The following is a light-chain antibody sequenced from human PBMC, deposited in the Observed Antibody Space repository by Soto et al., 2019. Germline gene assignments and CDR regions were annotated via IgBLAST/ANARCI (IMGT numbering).Light chain of an antibody. Sequence: QSALAQPASVSGSPGQSITIPCTGTSSDVGGYNYVSWYQQHPGKAPKLMIYDVSNRPSGVSNRFSGSKSGNTASLTISGLQAEDEADYYCSSYTSSSTNYVFGTGTKVTV. CDR2: DVS. V-gene: IGLV2-14*01. CDR3: SSYTSSSTNYV. CDR1: SSDVGGYNY. J-gene: IGLJ1*01.